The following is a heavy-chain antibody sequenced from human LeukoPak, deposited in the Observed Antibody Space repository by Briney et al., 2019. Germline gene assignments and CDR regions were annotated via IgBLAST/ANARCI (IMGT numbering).Heavy chain of an antibody. CDR2: ISGSGDSA. V-gene: IGHV3-23*01. Sequence: TGGSLRLSGAASGFIFSNYGMSWVRQAPGKGLEWVSSISGSGDSAYFAASVKGRFTISRDNSKNTLYLQMSSLRAEDTAVYYCAKIVVPGAIDYWGQGTLVTVSS. CDR3: AKIVVPGAIDY. D-gene: IGHD2-2*01. CDR1: GFIFSNYG. J-gene: IGHJ4*02.